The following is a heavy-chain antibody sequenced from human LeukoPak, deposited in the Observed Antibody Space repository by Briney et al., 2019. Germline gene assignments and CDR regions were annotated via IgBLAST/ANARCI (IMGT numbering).Heavy chain of an antibody. J-gene: IGHJ3*02. D-gene: IGHD4-17*01. CDR1: GFTFSNFG. V-gene: IGHV3-23*01. CDR3: AKDPNGDYIGAFDI. CDR2: ITGSGGRT. Sequence: PGGSLRLSCAACGFTFSNFGIDWVCQAPGKGLEGVSSITGSGGRTYYADSVQGRFTISRDNSKNTLYLQMNSLRAEDTAVYYCAKDPNGDYIGAFDIWGQGTMVTVSS.